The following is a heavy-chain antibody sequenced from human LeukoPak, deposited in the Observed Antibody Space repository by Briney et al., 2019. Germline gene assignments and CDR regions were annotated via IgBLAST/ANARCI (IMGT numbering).Heavy chain of an antibody. CDR3: ARRDILTAYYYY. CDR1: GGTFSSYA. CDR2: IIPIFGTA. D-gene: IGHD3-9*01. Sequence: ASVKVSCKASGGTFSSYAISWVRQAPGQGLEWMGGIIPIFGTANYAQKFQGRVTITADESTSTAYMELSSLRSEDTAVYYCARRDILTAYYYYWGQGTLVTVSS. J-gene: IGHJ4*02. V-gene: IGHV1-69*13.